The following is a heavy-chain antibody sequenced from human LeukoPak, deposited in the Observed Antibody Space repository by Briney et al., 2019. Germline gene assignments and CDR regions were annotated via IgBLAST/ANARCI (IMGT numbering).Heavy chain of an antibody. J-gene: IGHJ4*02. CDR3: ARSIAAAGPRGYFDY. Sequence: RSGGSLRLSCAASGFTFSSYAMHWVRQAPGKGLEWVAVISYDGSNKYYADSVKGRFTISRDNSKNTLYLQMSSLRAEDTAVYYCARSIAAAGPRGYFDYWGQGTLVTVSS. V-gene: IGHV3-30-3*01. CDR2: ISYDGSNK. CDR1: GFTFSSYA. D-gene: IGHD6-13*01.